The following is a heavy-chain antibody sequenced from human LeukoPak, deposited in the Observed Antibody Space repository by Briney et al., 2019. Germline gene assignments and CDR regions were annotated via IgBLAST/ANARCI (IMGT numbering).Heavy chain of an antibody. D-gene: IGHD1-26*01. Sequence: SVKVSCKASGGIFSSYAISWVRQAPGQGLEWMGGSIPIFGTANYAQKFQGRVTITTDESTSTAYMELSSLRSEDTAVYYCASPRGGSYLYYFDYWGQGTLVTVSS. CDR2: SIPIFGTA. CDR1: GGIFSSYA. J-gene: IGHJ4*02. V-gene: IGHV1-69*05. CDR3: ASPRGGSYLYYFDY.